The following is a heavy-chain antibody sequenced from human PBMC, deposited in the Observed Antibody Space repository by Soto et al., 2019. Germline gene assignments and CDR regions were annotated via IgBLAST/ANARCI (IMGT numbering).Heavy chain of an antibody. Sequence: EVQLVESGGGLVQPGGSRRLSCAASGFTFRNFWMSWARQAPGKGLEWVANIKPDGSEKKYVDSVKGRFTISRDNAKNSLYLQMNSLRDDDTAVYYCARVGQQLPHMYNWFDPWGQGTLLIVSS. CDR3: ARVGQQLPHMYNWFDP. V-gene: IGHV3-7*01. CDR2: IKPDGSEK. CDR1: GFTFRNFW. D-gene: IGHD4-4*01. J-gene: IGHJ5*02.